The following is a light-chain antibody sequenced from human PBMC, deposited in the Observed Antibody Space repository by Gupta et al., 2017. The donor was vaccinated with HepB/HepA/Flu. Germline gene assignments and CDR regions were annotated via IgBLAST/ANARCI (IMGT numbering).Light chain of an antibody. Sequence: QSVLTQPPSVSAAPGQKVPISCSGSSSNIGNNYVSWYQQLPGTAPKLLICENNKRPSGIPDRFSGSKSGTSATLGITGLQTGDEADYYCGTWDSSLSSVVFGGGTKLTVL. CDR2: ENN. J-gene: IGLJ2*01. CDR3: GTWDSSLSSVV. CDR1: SSNIGNNY. V-gene: IGLV1-51*02.